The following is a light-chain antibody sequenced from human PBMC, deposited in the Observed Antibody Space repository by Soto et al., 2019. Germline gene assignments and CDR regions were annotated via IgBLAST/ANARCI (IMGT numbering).Light chain of an antibody. CDR3: QHYNSYSEA. Sequence: SEMTQSPSTLYGSVGDRVTITCPASQTISSWLAWYQQKPGKAPKLLIYKASTLKSGVPSRFSGSGSGTEFTLTISSLQPDDFATYYCQHYNSYSEAFGQGTKVDIK. V-gene: IGKV1-5*03. CDR2: KAS. CDR1: QTISSW. J-gene: IGKJ1*01.